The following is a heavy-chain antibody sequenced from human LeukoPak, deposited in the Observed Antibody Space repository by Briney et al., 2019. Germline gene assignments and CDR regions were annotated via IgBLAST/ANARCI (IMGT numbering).Heavy chain of an antibody. V-gene: IGHV3-11*04. CDR1: GFTFSDYY. J-gene: IGHJ6*02. CDR3: AGTTYYYDSSGYTPNYYGIDV. Sequence: GGSLRLSCAASGFTFSDYYMSWIRQAPGKGLEWVSYISSSGSTIYYADSVKGRFTISRDNAKNSLYLQMNSLRAEDTAVYYCAGTTYYYDSSGYTPNYYGIDVWGQGTTVTVSS. CDR2: ISSSGSTI. D-gene: IGHD3-22*01.